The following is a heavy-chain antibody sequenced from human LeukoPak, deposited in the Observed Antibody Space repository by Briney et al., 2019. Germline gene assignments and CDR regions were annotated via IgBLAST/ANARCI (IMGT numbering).Heavy chain of an antibody. J-gene: IGHJ5*02. CDR2: VYSSETT. D-gene: IGHD3-16*01. Sequence: SETPSLTCEVSGGSVTSNGNFWTWIRQLPQKGLEWIGYVYSSETTYYNPSVKGRFSISLDSSKNQYFLNLTSVTAADTAVYFCARGSGSFGELLMSWGQGTLVTVSS. V-gene: IGHV4-31*11. CDR1: GGSVTSNGNF. CDR3: ARGSGSFGELLMS.